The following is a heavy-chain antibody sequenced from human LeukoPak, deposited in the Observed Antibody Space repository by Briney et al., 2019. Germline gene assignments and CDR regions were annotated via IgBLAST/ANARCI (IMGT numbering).Heavy chain of an antibody. CDR3: ARDLYYYDSSGYYPTRDY. CDR1: GFTLSSYN. V-gene: IGHV3-21*01. CDR2: ISWRSSDI. Sequence: PGGSLRLSCVASGFTLSSYNMKWVRQAPGKRLEWVSSISWRSSDIEYADSVKGRFTISRDIDKKSLYLQMNSLRVEDTAVYYCARDLYYYDSSGYYPTRDYWGQGTLVTVSS. J-gene: IGHJ4*02. D-gene: IGHD3-22*01.